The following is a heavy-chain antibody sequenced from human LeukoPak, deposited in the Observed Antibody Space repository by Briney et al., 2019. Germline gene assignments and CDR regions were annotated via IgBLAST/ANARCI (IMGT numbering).Heavy chain of an antibody. CDR2: IYTSGST. CDR1: GGSISSYY. D-gene: IGHD5-24*01. Sequence: PSETLSLTCTVSGGSISSYYWSWIRQPAGKGLEWIGRIYTSGSTNYNPSLKSRVTMSVDTSKNQFSLKLSSVTAADTAVYYCAREGRWLQYNWFDPWGQGTLVTVSS. V-gene: IGHV4-4*07. J-gene: IGHJ5*02. CDR3: AREGRWLQYNWFDP.